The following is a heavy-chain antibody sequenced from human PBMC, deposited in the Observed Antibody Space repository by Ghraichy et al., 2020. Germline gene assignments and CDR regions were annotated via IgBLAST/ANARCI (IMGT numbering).Heavy chain of an antibody. CDR3: ARGFRFLEWSYYYYMDV. J-gene: IGHJ6*03. Sequence: SQTLSLTCTVSGGSISSYYWSWIRQPPGKGLEWIGYIYYSGSTNYNPSLKSRVTISVDTSKNQFSLKLSSVTAADTAVYYCARGFRFLEWSYYYYMDVWGKGTTVTVSS. CDR1: GGSISSYY. CDR2: IYYSGST. V-gene: IGHV4-59*01. D-gene: IGHD3-3*01.